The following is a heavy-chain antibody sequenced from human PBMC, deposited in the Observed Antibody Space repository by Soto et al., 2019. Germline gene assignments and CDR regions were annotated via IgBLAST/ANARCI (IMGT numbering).Heavy chain of an antibody. Sequence: QITLKESGPTLVKPTQTLTLTCTFSGFLLSTSGVGVAWIRQPPGKALEWLSLIYWDDDKRYSPSLKSRLNITKDTSKIQVVLTMTNMDPVDTATCYCAHTPAGASRIRGTGRYFQHWGQGTLVTVSS. CDR2: IYWDDDK. CDR3: AHTPAGASRIRGTGRYFQH. V-gene: IGHV2-5*02. J-gene: IGHJ1*01. CDR1: GFLLSTSGVG. D-gene: IGHD3-10*01.